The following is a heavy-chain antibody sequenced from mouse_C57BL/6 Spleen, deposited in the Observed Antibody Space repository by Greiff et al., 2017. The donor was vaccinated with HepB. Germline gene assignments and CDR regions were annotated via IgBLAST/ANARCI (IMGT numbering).Heavy chain of an antibody. CDR1: GFTFSDYY. J-gene: IGHJ1*03. Sequence: EVQLVESGGGLVQPGGSLKLSCAASGFTFSDYYMYWVRQTPEKRLEWVAYISNGGGSTYYPDTVKGRFTISRDNAKNTLYLQMSRLKSEDTAMYYCARVVAGWYFDVWGTGTTVTVSS. V-gene: IGHV5-12*01. D-gene: IGHD1-1*01. CDR3: ARVVAGWYFDV. CDR2: ISNGGGST.